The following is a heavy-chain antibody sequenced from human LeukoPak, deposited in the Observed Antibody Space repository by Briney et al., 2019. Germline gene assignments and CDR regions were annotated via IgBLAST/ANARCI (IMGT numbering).Heavy chain of an antibody. CDR1: GGSISSGGYY. J-gene: IGHJ4*02. CDR3: ARVSRYYEDY. CDR2: IYHSGST. Sequence: SQTLSLTCTVSGGSISSGGYYWSWIRQHPGKGLEWIGYIYHSGSTYYNPSLKSRVTISVDTSKNQFSLKLSSVTAADTAVYYCARVSRYYEDYWGQGTLVTVSS. D-gene: IGHD3-3*01. V-gene: IGHV4-31*03.